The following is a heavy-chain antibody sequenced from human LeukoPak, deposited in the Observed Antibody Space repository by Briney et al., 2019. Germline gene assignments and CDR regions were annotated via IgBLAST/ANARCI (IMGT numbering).Heavy chain of an antibody. V-gene: IGHV1-69*06. D-gene: IGHD3-9*01. J-gene: IGHJ4*02. CDR2: IIPIFGTA. Sequence: EASVKVSCKASGGTISSYAISWVRQAPGQGLECMRAIIPIFGTANYAQKFQGRVTITADKSTSTVYMELSSLRSEDKAVYYCATPPPRSCFDWLPFDYWGQGTLVTVSS. CDR3: ATPPPRSCFDWLPFDY. CDR1: GGTISSYA.